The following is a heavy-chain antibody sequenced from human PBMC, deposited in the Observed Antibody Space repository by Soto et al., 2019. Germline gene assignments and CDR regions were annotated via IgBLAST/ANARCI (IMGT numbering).Heavy chain of an antibody. Sequence: SETLSLTCSVSFDSIRSGDYYWSWIRQHPGKGLEWIGYIYNSVHTYYNLSLKSRVTISVDTSKNQFSLKMSSVTAADTAVYYCARSPRYYDSSSHYYAMDVWGQGTTVT. D-gene: IGHD3-22*01. J-gene: IGHJ6*02. CDR2: IYNSVHT. CDR1: FDSIRSGDYY. V-gene: IGHV4-31*03. CDR3: ARSPRYYDSSSHYYAMDV.